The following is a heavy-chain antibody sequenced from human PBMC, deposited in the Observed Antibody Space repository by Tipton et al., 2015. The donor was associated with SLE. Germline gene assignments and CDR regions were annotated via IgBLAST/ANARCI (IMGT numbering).Heavy chain of an antibody. J-gene: IGHJ5*02. Sequence: TLSLTCTVSGGSIRSSGYYWSWIRQHPGKGLEWIGYIYFTGRTHYNPSLRSRILISLDTSKNQFSLKVNSVTAADTAIYFCARGGGGDVLNWFDPWGQGTLVSVSP. V-gene: IGHV4-31*03. CDR2: IYFTGRT. D-gene: IGHD2-21*01. CDR3: ARGGGGDVLNWFDP. CDR1: GGSIRSSGYY.